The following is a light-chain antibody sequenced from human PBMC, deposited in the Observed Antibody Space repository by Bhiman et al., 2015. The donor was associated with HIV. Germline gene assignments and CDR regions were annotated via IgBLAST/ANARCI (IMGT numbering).Light chain of an antibody. J-gene: IGLJ1*01. CDR1: SSDIGDSDS. V-gene: IGLV2-8*01. CDR2: DVS. Sequence: QSALTQPPSASGSPGQSVTISCTGTSSDIGDSDSVSWYQQRPGKAPKLMIYDVSNRPSGVPNRFSGSKSGTSATLGITGLQTGDEADYYCGTWDRSLSAGGVFGTGTKVTVL. CDR3: GTWDRSLSAGGV.